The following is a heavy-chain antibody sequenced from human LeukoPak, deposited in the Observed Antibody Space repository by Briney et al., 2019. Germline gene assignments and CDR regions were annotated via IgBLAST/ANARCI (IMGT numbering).Heavy chain of an antibody. CDR1: GGSISGYY. D-gene: IGHD3-9*01. Sequence: SETLSLTCAVYGGSISGYYWSWIRQPPGKGLEWVGEIHYTGGTSYNPSLKSRATISLDTSKNQLSLKLSSVTAADTAVYYCARGNILSGYCFDFWGQGALVTVSS. J-gene: IGHJ4*02. V-gene: IGHV4-34*01. CDR3: ARGNILSGYCFDF. CDR2: IHYTGGT.